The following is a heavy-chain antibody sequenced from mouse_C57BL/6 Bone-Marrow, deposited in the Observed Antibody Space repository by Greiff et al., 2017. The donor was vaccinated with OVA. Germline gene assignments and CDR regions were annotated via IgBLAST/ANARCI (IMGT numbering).Heavy chain of an antibody. CDR1: GFTFTDYY. Sequence: EVKLVESGGGLAQPGGSLSLSCAASGFTFTDYYMSWVRQPPGKALEWLGFIRNKANGYTTEYSASVKGRFTISRDNSQSILYLQMNALRAEDSATYYCARDGYDVLMDYWGQGTSVTVSS. CDR2: IRNKANGYTT. D-gene: IGHD2-2*01. CDR3: ARDGYDVLMDY. V-gene: IGHV7-3*01. J-gene: IGHJ4*01.